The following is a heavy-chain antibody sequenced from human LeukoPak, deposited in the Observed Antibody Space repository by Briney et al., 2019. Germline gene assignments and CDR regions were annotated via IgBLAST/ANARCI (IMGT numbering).Heavy chain of an antibody. J-gene: IGHJ4*02. CDR3: AKGVAARYIDY. CDR2: ISSSGSAI. V-gene: IGHV3-48*03. Sequence: GGSLRLSCAASGFTFSSYEMNWVRQAPGKGLEWVSYISSSGSAIYYADSVKGRFTISRDNSKNTLYLQMNSLRAEDTAVYYCAKGVAARYIDYWGQGTLVTVSS. D-gene: IGHD6-6*01. CDR1: GFTFSSYE.